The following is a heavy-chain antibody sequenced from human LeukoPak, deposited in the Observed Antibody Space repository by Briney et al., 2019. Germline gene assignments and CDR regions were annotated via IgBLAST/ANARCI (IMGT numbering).Heavy chain of an antibody. CDR2: ICSGGST. J-gene: IGHJ4*02. D-gene: IGHD3-22*01. Sequence: GGSLRLSCAASGFTVSSNYMSWVRQAPGKGLEWVSVICSGGSTYYADSVKGRFAISRDNSKNTLYLQMNSLRAEDTAVYYCARDNYYDSSGYFHWGQGTLVTVS. V-gene: IGHV3-53*01. CDR1: GFTVSSNY. CDR3: ARDNYYDSSGYFH.